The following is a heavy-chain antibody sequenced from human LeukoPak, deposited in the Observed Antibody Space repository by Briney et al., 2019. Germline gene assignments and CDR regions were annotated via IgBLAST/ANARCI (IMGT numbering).Heavy chain of an antibody. CDR2: ISSSSSYT. D-gene: IGHD3-9*01. CDR3: ARDLGYDILTGYPFDY. V-gene: IGHV3-21*01. Sequence: GGSLRLSCAASGFTFSSYSMNWVRQAPGKGLEWVSSISSSSSYTYYADSVKGRFTISRDNAKNSLYLQMNSLRAEDTAVYYCARDLGYDILTGYPFDYWGQGTLVTVSS. J-gene: IGHJ4*02. CDR1: GFTFSSYS.